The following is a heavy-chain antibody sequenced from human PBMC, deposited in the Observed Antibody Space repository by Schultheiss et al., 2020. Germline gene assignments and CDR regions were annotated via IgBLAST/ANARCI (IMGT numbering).Heavy chain of an antibody. V-gene: IGHV3-9*01. J-gene: IGHJ4*02. CDR3: ARDGFSGEFLNGYFRPFFDS. D-gene: IGHD3-9*01. Sequence: GGSLRLSCAGSGFTLDDYAMHWVRQAPGKGLEWVSGITWKSGCIGYADSVKGRFTISIDNAKNTLYLQMNSLRAEDTAVYYCARDGFSGEFLNGYFRPFFDSWGQGTLVT. CDR1: GFTLDDYA. CDR2: ITWKSGCI.